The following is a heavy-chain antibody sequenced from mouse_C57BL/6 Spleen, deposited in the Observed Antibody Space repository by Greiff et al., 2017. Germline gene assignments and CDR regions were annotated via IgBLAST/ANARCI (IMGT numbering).Heavy chain of an antibody. CDR1: GYTFTSYG. CDR2: IYPRSGNT. Sequence: VQLQESGAELARPGASVKLSCKASGYTFTSYGISWVKQRTGQGLEWIGEIYPRSGNTYYNEKFKGKATLTADKSSSTAYMELRSLTSEDSAVYFCARQGGNYDAYWGQGTLVTVSA. CDR3: ARQGGNYDAY. D-gene: IGHD2-1*01. V-gene: IGHV1-81*01. J-gene: IGHJ3*01.